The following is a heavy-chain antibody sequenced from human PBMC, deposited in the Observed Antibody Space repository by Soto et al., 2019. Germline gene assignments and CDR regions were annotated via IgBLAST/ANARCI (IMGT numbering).Heavy chain of an antibody. D-gene: IGHD6-6*01. CDR3: ARSDSSSFAGGLDY. V-gene: IGHV4-31*03. CDR1: GRPVSSGGYY. CDR2: IYHIGSP. Sequence: PSETLSLTCTVSGRPVSSGGYYWTWIRQFPGKGLEWIGYIYHIGSPSYNPSLKSRLSMSLDASKNQFSLNLTSVTAADTAIYYCARSDSSSFAGGLDYWGPGTLVTVSS. J-gene: IGHJ4*02.